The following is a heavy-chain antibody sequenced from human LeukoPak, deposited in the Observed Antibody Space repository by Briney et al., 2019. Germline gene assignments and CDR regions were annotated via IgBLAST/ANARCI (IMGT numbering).Heavy chain of an antibody. D-gene: IGHD4-11*01. CDR2: LWTGGSEV. V-gene: IGHV3-7*01. CDR3: ARLLGHVTTYDY. CDR1: GFTFSNCY. Sequence: GGSLRLSCAASGFTFSNCYMSWVRQAPGKGLEWVATLWTGGSEVYYVDSVRGRFTISRNNARNSLYLQINSLTVEDTAVYYCARLLGHVTTYDYWGQGTLVTVSS. J-gene: IGHJ4*02.